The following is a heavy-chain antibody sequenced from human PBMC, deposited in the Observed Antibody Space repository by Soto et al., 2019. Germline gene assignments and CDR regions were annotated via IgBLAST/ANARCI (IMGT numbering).Heavy chain of an antibody. D-gene: IGHD2-2*01. Sequence: QVQLVQSGAEVKKPGAPVKVSCKASGYTFTSYSIHWVRQAPGQRLEWMGWIIPIFGTANYAQKFQGRVTITADKSTSTAYMELSSLRSEDTAVYYCARDGGYCSSTSCYLGPWGQGTLVTVSS. V-gene: IGHV1-69*13. CDR3: ARDGGYCSSTSCYLGP. CDR1: GYTFTSYS. J-gene: IGHJ5*02. CDR2: IIPIFGTA.